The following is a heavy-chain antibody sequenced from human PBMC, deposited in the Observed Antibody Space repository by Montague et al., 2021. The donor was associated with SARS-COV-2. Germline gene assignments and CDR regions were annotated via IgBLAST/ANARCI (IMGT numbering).Heavy chain of an antibody. CDR2: IYSGGSSK. CDR1: GFMFRSYV. Sequence: SLRLSCAASGFMFRSYVMSWVRQAPGRGLEWVSIIYSGGSSKYYXDSVKGRFTISRDNSKNTVYLQINSLRAEDTAVYYCAKEAGSAGYAAFDIWGQGTMVTVSS. J-gene: IGHJ3*02. D-gene: IGHD3-9*01. CDR3: AKEAGSAGYAAFDI. V-gene: IGHV3-23*03.